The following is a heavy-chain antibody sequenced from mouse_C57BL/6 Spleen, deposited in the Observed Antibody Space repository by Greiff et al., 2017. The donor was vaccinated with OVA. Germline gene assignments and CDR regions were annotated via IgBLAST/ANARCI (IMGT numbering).Heavy chain of an antibody. CDR1: GYAFSSSW. Sequence: VQLQQSGPELVKPGASVKISCKASGYAFSSSWMNWVKQRPGKGLEWIGRIYPGDGDTNYNGKFKGKATLTADKSSSTAYMQLSSLTSEDSAVYFCAITGTEYFDYWGQGTTLTVSS. CDR2: IYPGDGDT. CDR3: AITGTEYFDY. J-gene: IGHJ2*01. D-gene: IGHD4-1*01. V-gene: IGHV1-82*01.